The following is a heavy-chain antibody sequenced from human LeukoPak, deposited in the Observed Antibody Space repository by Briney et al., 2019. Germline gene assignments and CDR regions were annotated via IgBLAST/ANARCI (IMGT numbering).Heavy chain of an antibody. J-gene: IGHJ4*02. CDR1: GGSISSYY. CDR3: AREGMGIEAGTVDY. V-gene: IGHV4-59*01. CDR2: IYYSGST. D-gene: IGHD1/OR15-1a*01. Sequence: PSETLSLTCTASGGSISSYYWTWIRQPPGKGLEWIGYIYYSGSTSYNPSLKSRVTISVDTSKNQFSLKLSSVTAADTAVYYCAREGMGIEAGTVDYWGQGTLVTVSS.